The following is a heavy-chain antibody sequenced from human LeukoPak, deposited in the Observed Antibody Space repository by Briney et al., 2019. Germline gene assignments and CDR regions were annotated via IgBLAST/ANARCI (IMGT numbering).Heavy chain of an antibody. Sequence: SETLSLTCAVYGGSFSGYYWSWIRQPPGKGLEWIGEINHSGSTNYNPSLKSRVTISVDTSKNQFSLKLSSVTAADTAVYYCARGYCSGGSCSHDLYYFDYWGQRTLVTVSS. J-gene: IGHJ4*02. CDR1: GGSFSGYY. V-gene: IGHV4-34*01. CDR3: ARGYCSGGSCSHDLYYFDY. CDR2: INHSGST. D-gene: IGHD2-15*01.